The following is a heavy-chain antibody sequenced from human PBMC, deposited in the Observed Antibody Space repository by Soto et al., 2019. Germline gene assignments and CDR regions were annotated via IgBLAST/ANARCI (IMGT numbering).Heavy chain of an antibody. J-gene: IGHJ6*02. CDR1: GGTFSSYA. D-gene: IGHD2-15*01. V-gene: IGHV1-69*13. Sequence: SVKVSCKASGGTFSSYAISWVRQAPGQGLEWMGGIIPIFGTANYAQKFQGRVTITADESTSTAYMELSSLRSEDTAVYYCARGTVVAVAATYYYYGMDVWGPGTTVTVS. CDR3: ARGTVVAVAATYYYYGMDV. CDR2: IIPIFGTA.